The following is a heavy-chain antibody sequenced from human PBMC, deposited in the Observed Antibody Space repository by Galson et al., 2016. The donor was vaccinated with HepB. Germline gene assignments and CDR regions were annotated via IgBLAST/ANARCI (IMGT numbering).Heavy chain of an antibody. D-gene: IGHD2-8*01. Sequence: SETLSLTCTVSGVSISSRSHYWGWIRQSPGKGLEWIGTVHNSGTTYFKPTLESRVTISIDTSKNQFSLRLRSVTAADTAVYYCARRPAYCTDGVCYNFYFDSWGRGTRVTVSS. CDR1: GVSISSRSHY. V-gene: IGHV4-39*01. CDR2: VHNSGTT. J-gene: IGHJ4*02. CDR3: ARRPAYCTDGVCYNFYFDS.